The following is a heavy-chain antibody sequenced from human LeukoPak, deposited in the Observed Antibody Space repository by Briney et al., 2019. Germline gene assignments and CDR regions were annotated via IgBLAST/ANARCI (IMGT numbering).Heavy chain of an antibody. V-gene: IGHV3-23*01. CDR2: LKGTGEK. D-gene: IGHD1-1*01. CDR3: AKARWVSNADAVL. CDR1: GFTFSSYA. J-gene: IGHJ4*02. Sequence: GGSLRLSCAASGFTFSSYAMSWVRQTPARGLEWVSSLKGTGEKFYADSVKGRFTLSRDDSRNTVYLQLNNLRVDDTAVYYCAKARWVSNADAVLWGQGTVVTVSS.